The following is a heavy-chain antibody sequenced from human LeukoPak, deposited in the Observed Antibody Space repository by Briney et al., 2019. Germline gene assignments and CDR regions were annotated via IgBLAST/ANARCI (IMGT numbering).Heavy chain of an antibody. Sequence: GGSLRLSCSASGLTFSGYSMNWVRQPPGKGLEWVSSISSSSVYIYYADSVKGRFTVSRDNSKNTLFLQMNSLRAEDTAVYYCAKDGGLWVSAHWGDSWGRGTLVTVSS. J-gene: IGHJ4*02. D-gene: IGHD7-27*01. V-gene: IGHV3-21*04. CDR3: AKDGGLWVSAHWGDS. CDR2: ISSSSVYI. CDR1: GLTFSGYS.